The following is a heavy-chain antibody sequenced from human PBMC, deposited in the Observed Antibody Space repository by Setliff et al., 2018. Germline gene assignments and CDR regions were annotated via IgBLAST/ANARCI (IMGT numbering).Heavy chain of an antibody. D-gene: IGHD2-15*01. CDR2: IYSDGNT. CDR1: GFTVSSNY. J-gene: IGHJ4*02. Sequence: LRLSCAASGFTVSSNYMNWVRQAPGKGLEWVSVIYSDGNTYYADSVKGRFTISRDNAKNSLYLQMNSLRPEDTAVYYCARTCGGSGCYAGLESWGQGTPVTVSS. CDR3: ARTCGGSGCYAGLES. V-gene: IGHV3-53*05.